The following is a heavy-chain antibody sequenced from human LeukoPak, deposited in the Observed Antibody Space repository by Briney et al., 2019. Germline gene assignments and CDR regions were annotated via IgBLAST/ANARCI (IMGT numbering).Heavy chain of an antibody. J-gene: IGHJ4*02. D-gene: IGHD3-22*01. CDR2: ISGSGGST. Sequence: GGSLRLSCAASGFTFSSYGMSWVRQAPGKGLEWVSAISGSGGSTYYADSVKGRFTISRDNAKNSLYLQMNSLRAEDTAVYYCARSDYDSSGYYSDYWGQGTLVTVSS. CDR1: GFTFSSYG. CDR3: ARSDYDSSGYYSDY. V-gene: IGHV3-23*01.